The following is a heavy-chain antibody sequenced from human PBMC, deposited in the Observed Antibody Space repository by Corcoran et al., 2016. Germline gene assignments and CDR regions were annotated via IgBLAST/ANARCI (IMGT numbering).Heavy chain of an antibody. D-gene: IGHD2-21*01. J-gene: IGHJ4*02. CDR2: IDASDSYT. Sequence: EVQLVQSGAEVKKPGESLRISCKGSGYSFTSYWIRWVRQMPGKSLEWMGRIDASDSYTNYSRSFQGHVTISADKSISNAYLQWSSMKASETAMYYCARLYLCLLEYWGQGTLVTVSS. CDR1: GYSFTSYW. CDR3: ARLYLCLLEY. V-gene: IGHV5-10-1*03.